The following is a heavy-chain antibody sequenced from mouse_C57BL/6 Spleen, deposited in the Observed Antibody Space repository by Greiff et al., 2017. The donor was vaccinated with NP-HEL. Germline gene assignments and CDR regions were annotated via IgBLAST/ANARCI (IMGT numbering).Heavy chain of an antibody. CDR2: TWWDDDK. CDR1: GFSLSTFGMG. CDR3: ARRENGGYFDY. V-gene: IGHV8-8*01. J-gene: IGHJ2*01. Sequence: QVQLKESGPGILQPSQTLSLTCSFSGFSLSTFGMGVGWIRPPSGKGLEWLAHTWWDDDKYYNPAMKSRTTISKDTSKNQVVLKIANVDTADTATYYCARRENGGYFDYWGQGTTLTVSS.